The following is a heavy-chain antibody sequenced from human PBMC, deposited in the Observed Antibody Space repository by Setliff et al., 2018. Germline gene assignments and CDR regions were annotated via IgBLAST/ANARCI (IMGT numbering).Heavy chain of an antibody. J-gene: IGHJ5*02. CDR1: GFTFSTYW. V-gene: IGHV3-74*03. D-gene: IGHD1-26*01. CDR3: ARVGSKPQLGWFDP. Sequence: GGSLRLSCVTSGFTFSTYWMHWVRQAPGQGLVWVARISTDGSSITYADSVKGRFTISRDNAGNTLYLQMNSLTAEDTAVYYCARVGSKPQLGWFDPWGQGTLVTVSS. CDR2: ISTDGSSI.